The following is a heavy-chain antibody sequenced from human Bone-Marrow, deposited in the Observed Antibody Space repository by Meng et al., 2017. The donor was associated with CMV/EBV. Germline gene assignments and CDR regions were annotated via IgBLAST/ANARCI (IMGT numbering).Heavy chain of an antibody. CDR3: VRVWGWYISHCSFDS. CDR1: GFTINRYW. J-gene: IGHJ4*02. V-gene: IGHV3-7*01. CDR2: IKQDGSEK. Sequence: GESLKISCAASGFTINRYWMNWVRQAPGKGLEWVANIKQDGSEKYYVDSVKGRFTISRDNAMNSVYLQMNSLKDEDTAVYYCVRVWGWYISHCSFDSLGQGTLVTVSS. D-gene: IGHD6-13*01.